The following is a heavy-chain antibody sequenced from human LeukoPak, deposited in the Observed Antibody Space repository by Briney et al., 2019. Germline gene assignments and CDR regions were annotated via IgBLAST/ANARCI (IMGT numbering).Heavy chain of an antibody. CDR3: ARVGIAAAKGYFDY. V-gene: IGHV1-69*13. CDR2: IIPIFGTA. D-gene: IGHD6-13*01. Sequence: ASVKVSCKASGGTFSSYAISWVRQAPGQGLEWMGGIIPIFGTANYAQKFQGRVTITADESTSTAYTELSSLRSEDTAVYYCARVGIAAAKGYFDYWGQGTLVTVSS. CDR1: GGTFSSYA. J-gene: IGHJ4*02.